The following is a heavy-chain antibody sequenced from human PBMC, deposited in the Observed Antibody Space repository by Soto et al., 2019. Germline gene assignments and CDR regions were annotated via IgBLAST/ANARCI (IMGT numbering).Heavy chain of an antibody. D-gene: IGHD3-22*01. J-gene: IGHJ6*02. CDR2: IIPIFGTA. CDR3: ARSVTMIVVVIPYYYYGMDV. CDR1: GGTFSSYA. V-gene: IGHV1-69*12. Sequence: QVQLVQSGAEVKKPGSSVKVSCKATGGTFSSYAISRVRQAPGQGLEWMGGIIPIFGTANYAQKFQGRVTITADESTSTAYMELSSLRSEDTAVYYCARSVTMIVVVIPYYYYGMDVWGQGTTVTVSS.